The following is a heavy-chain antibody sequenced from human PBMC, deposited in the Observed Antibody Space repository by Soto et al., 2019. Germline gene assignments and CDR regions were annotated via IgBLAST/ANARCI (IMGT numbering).Heavy chain of an antibody. J-gene: IGHJ4*02. V-gene: IGHV4-59*12. CDR2: IYYSGST. CDR3: ARVMGVASGGPLDS. D-gene: IGHD2-15*01. Sequence: PSETLSLTCTVSGGSISSYYWSWIRQPPGKGLEWIGYIYYSGSTNYNPSLRGRVTISLDKSKNQFSLKVNSVTAADTALYYCARVMGVASGGPLDSWGQGTLVTVSS. CDR1: GGSISSYY.